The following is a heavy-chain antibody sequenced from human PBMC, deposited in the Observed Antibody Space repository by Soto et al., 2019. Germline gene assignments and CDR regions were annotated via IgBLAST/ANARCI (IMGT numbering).Heavy chain of an antibody. Sequence: PGVSLRLSCAASRFTFSSYAMNWVRQAPGKGLEWVSVISGSGDSTYYADSVKGRFTISRDNSKNTLYLQMNSLRTEDTAVYYCARRGPGTYFDYWGQGTLVTVSS. CDR3: ARRGPGTYFDY. CDR1: RFTFSSYA. V-gene: IGHV3-23*01. J-gene: IGHJ4*02. D-gene: IGHD6-13*01. CDR2: ISGSGDST.